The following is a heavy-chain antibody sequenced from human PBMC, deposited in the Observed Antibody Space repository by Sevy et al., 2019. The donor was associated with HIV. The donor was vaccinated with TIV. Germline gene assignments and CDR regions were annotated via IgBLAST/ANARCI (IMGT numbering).Heavy chain of an antibody. Sequence: GGSLRLSCAASGFTFSNYAMHWVRQTPGEGLQWLAVISYDVINKYYADSVKGRFTISRDNSKNTLYLQMNSLTTEDTAVYYCARLPPTRAFDIWSQGTLVTVSS. CDR3: ARLPPTRAFDI. D-gene: IGHD1-1*01. CDR2: ISYDVINK. J-gene: IGHJ3*02. V-gene: IGHV3-30*04. CDR1: GFTFSNYA.